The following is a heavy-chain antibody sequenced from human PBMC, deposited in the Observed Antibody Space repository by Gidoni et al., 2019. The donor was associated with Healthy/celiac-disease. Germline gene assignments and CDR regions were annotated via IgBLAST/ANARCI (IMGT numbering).Heavy chain of an antibody. J-gene: IGHJ4*02. CDR2: INHNRCGT. Sequence: QVQLVQSGAEVKTPGASLNVSCTASGYTFTGYYMHWVRQAPGQGLEWMGWINHNRCGTNYAQKFQGRVTMNRDTSISTAYMELSRLRSEDTAVYYCAREWAYDSSGYYYVLDYWGQGTLVTVSS. CDR1: GYTFTGYY. V-gene: IGHV1-2*02. D-gene: IGHD3-22*01. CDR3: AREWAYDSSGYYYVLDY.